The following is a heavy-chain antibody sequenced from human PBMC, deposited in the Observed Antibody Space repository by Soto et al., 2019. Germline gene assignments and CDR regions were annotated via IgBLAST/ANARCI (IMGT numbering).Heavy chain of an antibody. V-gene: IGHV1-18*04. J-gene: IGHJ6*02. Sequence: ASVKVSCKASGYTFTSYGISWVRQAPGQGLEWMGWISAYNGNTNYAQKLQGRVTMTTDTSTSTAYMELRSLRSDDTAVYYCARVVLGRYFDWLLSHYYYCGMDVWGQGTTVTVSS. CDR1: GYTFTSYG. D-gene: IGHD3-9*01. CDR2: ISAYNGNT. CDR3: ARVVLGRYFDWLLSHYYYCGMDV.